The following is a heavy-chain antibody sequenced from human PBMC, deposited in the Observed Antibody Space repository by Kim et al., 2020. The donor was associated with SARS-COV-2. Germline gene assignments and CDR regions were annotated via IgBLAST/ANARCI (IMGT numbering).Heavy chain of an antibody. V-gene: IGHV1-69*13. J-gene: IGHJ6*02. D-gene: IGHD2-2*01. CDR1: GGTFSSYA. Sequence: SVKVSCKASGGTFSSYAISWVRQAPGQGLEWMGGIIPIFGTANYAQKFQGRVTITADESTSTAYMELSSLRSEDTAVYYCWNTRYCSSTSCYADYYYGMDVWGQGTTVTVSS. CDR2: IIPIFGTA. CDR3: WNTRYCSSTSCYADYYYGMDV.